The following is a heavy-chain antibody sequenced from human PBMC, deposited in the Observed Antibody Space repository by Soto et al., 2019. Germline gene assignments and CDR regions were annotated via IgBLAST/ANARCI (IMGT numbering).Heavy chain of an antibody. J-gene: IGHJ6*02. CDR2: IYGGGVT. CDR3: ARGGEEILDVYGMDV. V-gene: IGHV3-53*01. D-gene: IGHD3-10*01. Sequence: EVQLVESGGGLIQSGGSLRLSCAAYGITVSRNYMSWVRQAPGKGLELVSVIYGGGVTQYVEFVQGRFIISRDNSKNTFYLQMNSLRAEDTAVYYCARGGEEILDVYGMDVWGQGPTVTVSS. CDR1: GITVSRNY.